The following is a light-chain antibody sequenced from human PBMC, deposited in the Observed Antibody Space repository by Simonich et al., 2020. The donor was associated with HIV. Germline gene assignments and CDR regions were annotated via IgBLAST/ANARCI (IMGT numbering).Light chain of an antibody. CDR2: DAS. V-gene: IGKV1-13*02. CDR3: QQFNSYPIT. J-gene: IGKJ5*01. CDR1: QGISSA. Sequence: AIQLNQSTSSLAASVGDRVTIACRASQGISSALAWYQQKPGKVPKLMIYDASSLESGVPSRFSGSGSGTDFTLTISSLQPEDFATYYCQQFNSYPITFGQGTRLEIK.